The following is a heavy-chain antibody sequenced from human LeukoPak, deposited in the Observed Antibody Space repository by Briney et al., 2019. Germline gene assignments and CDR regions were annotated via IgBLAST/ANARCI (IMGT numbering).Heavy chain of an antibody. J-gene: IGHJ5*02. CDR2: IIPIFGTA. CDR1: GGTFISYA. Sequence: ASVKVSCKASGGTFISYAISWVRQAPGQGLEWMGGIIPIFGTANYAQKFQGRVTITSDESTSTAYMELSSLRSEDTAVYYCARGVGATVWFDPWGQGTLVTVSS. V-gene: IGHV1-69*13. D-gene: IGHD1-26*01. CDR3: ARGVGATVWFDP.